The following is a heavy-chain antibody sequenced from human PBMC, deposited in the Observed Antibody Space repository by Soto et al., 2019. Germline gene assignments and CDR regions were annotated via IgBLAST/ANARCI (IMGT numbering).Heavy chain of an antibody. CDR2: INHSGST. Sequence: SETLSLTCAVYGGSFSGYYWSWIRQPPGKGLEWIGEINHSGSTNYNPSLKSRVTISVDTSKNQFSLKLSSVTAADTAVYYCATMYYYGSGSYLWIHEHRTNWFDPWGQGTLVTVSS. D-gene: IGHD3-10*01. CDR1: GGSFSGYY. J-gene: IGHJ5*02. V-gene: IGHV4-34*01. CDR3: ATMYYYGSGSYLWIHEHRTNWFDP.